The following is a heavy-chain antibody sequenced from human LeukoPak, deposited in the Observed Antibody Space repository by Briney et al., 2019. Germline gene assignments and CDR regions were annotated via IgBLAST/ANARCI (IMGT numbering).Heavy chain of an antibody. CDR3: ARRSVVPAVTYYFDY. J-gene: IGHJ4*02. D-gene: IGHD2-2*01. CDR2: ISSSSSTI. Sequence: GGSLRLSCAASGFTFSSYSMNWVRQAPGKGLEWVSYISSSSSTIYYADSVKGRFTISRDNAKNSLYLQMNSLRAEDTAVYYCARRSVVPAVTYYFDYWGQGTLVTVSS. V-gene: IGHV3-48*01. CDR1: GFTFSSYS.